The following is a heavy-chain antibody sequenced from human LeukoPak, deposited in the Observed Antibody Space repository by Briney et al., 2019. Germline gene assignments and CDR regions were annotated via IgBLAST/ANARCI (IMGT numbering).Heavy chain of an antibody. CDR3: ARVGRGVLRYFDWSKRDYYFDY. CDR2: IKQDGSEK. CDR1: GFTFSSYW. V-gene: IGHV3-7*01. J-gene: IGHJ4*02. D-gene: IGHD3-9*01. Sequence: GGSLRLSCAASGFTFSSYWMSWVRQAPGKGLEWVANIKQDGSEKYYVDSVKGRFTISRDNARNSLYLQMNSLRAEDTAVYYCARVGRGVLRYFDWSKRDYYFDYWGQGTLVTVSS.